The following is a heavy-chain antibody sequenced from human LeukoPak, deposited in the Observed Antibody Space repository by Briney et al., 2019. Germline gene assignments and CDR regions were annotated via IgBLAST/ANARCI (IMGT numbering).Heavy chain of an antibody. CDR1: GFTFASYG. CDR3: ARTAGDYYYMDV. V-gene: IGHV3-33*01. Sequence: SLRLSCTATGFTFASYGMHWVRQAPGKGLQWVAVIRYDGDNKYYVDSVKGRFSISRDNSKNTLYLQMNSLRAEDTAVYYRARTAGDYYYMDVWGKGTTVTVSS. J-gene: IGHJ6*03. CDR2: IRYDGDNK.